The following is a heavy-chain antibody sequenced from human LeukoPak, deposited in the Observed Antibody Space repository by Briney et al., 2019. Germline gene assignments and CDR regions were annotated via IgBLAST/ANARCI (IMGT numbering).Heavy chain of an antibody. D-gene: IGHD6-6*01. CDR1: GGSFSGYY. J-gene: IGHJ4*02. V-gene: IGHV4-34*01. Sequence: SETLSLTCAVYGGSFSGYYWSWIRQPPGEGLEWIGEVNHSGSTNYNPSLKSRVTISVDTSKNQFSLKLSSVTAADTAVYYCARGAYSSSPQWWARRRPNSFFDYWGQGTLVTVSS. CDR2: VNHSGST. CDR3: ARGAYSSSPQWWARRRPNSFFDY.